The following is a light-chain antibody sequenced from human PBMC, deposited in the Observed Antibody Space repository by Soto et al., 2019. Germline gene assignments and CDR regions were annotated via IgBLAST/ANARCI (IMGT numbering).Light chain of an antibody. CDR3: QQFNAYPRT. J-gene: IGKJ1*01. CDR1: QGISSF. V-gene: IGKV1-9*01. CDR2: GAS. Sequence: DIQLTQSPSFLSASVGDRVTIPCRASQGISSFLAWYQQRPGKAPKLLIFGASILQTGVPSRFSGSGSGTEFTLTISSLQPEDFATYYCQQFNAYPRTFGQGTKVDIK.